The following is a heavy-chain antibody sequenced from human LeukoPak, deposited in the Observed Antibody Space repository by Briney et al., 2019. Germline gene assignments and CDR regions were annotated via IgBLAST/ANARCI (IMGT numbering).Heavy chain of an antibody. D-gene: IGHD6-19*01. CDR2: IYYSGST. CDR3: ASSSGWYSQDDY. J-gene: IGHJ4*02. CDR1: GGSISSSSYY. V-gene: IGHV4-39*07. Sequence: NPSETLSLTCTVSGGSISSSSYYWGWIRQPPGKGLEWIGSIYYSGSTYYNPSLKSRVTISVDTSKNQFSLKLSSVTAADTAVYYCASSSGWYSQDDYWGQGTPVTVSS.